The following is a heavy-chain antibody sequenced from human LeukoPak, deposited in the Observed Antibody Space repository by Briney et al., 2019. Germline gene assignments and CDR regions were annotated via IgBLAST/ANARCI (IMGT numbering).Heavy chain of an antibody. CDR1: GGSISSGNYY. Sequence: SETLSLTCTVSGGSISSGNYYWTWIRQPPGKGLEWIGYVYYSGSTYYNPSLKSRVTISVDTSRNQFSLKLNSVTAADTAVYYCARDFKGMTTIDYWGQGTLVTVSS. V-gene: IGHV4-30-4*01. CDR2: VYYSGST. J-gene: IGHJ4*02. D-gene: IGHD1-1*01. CDR3: ARDFKGMTTIDY.